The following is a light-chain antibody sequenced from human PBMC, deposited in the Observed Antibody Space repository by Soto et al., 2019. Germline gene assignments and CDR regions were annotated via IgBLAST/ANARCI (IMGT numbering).Light chain of an antibody. CDR1: QSISNN. Sequence: EIVMTQSPATLSVSPGERATLSCRASQSISNNLAWYQRKPGQAPRILTYGASTRATGIPARFSGSGSGTEFTLTISSLQSEDFAVYYCEQYYNWRTFGQGTKVEIK. J-gene: IGKJ1*01. V-gene: IGKV3-15*01. CDR2: GAS. CDR3: EQYYNWRT.